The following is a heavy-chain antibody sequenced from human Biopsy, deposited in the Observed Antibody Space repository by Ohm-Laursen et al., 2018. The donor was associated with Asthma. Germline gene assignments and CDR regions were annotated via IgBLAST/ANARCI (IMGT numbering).Heavy chain of an antibody. Sequence: SLRLSCTAPGFTVSRDHMFWVRQAPGKGLEWVSVIYSGGTSHTADSVRGRFTISRDFSKNTLHLQMHSLRVEDTAVYYCARGDSSGWSHYYFDYWGRGTLVTVSS. D-gene: IGHD6-19*01. V-gene: IGHV3-53*01. J-gene: IGHJ4*02. CDR3: ARGDSSGWSHYYFDY. CDR1: GFTVSRDH. CDR2: IYSGGTS.